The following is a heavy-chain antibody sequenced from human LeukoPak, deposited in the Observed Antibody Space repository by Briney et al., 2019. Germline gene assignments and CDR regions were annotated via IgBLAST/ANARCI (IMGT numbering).Heavy chain of an antibody. J-gene: IGHJ4*02. V-gene: IGHV3-7*01. CDR1: GFTFGTCW. D-gene: IGHD6-13*01. CDR2: IKEDGSEK. Sequence: PGGSPRLSCATSGFTFGTCWMTWVRQAPGKGLEWVANIKEDGSEKYYVDSVKGRFTISRDNSKNSLYLQMNSLRADDTAVYYCARELQTIAAPDYWGQGTLVTVSS. CDR3: ARELQTIAAPDY.